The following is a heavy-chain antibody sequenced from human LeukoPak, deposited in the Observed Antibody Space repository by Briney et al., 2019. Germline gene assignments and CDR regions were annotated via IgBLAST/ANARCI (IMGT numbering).Heavy chain of an antibody. CDR1: GFPVSNNY. D-gene: IGHD4-17*01. V-gene: IGHV3-53*01. Sequence: GGSLTLSCAASGFPVSNNYMSWVRQAPGKGLEWVSASSSGGSNPLYADAVKGRFTISRDNSKNTLYLQMNSLRAEDTAVYYCGRDPNGDYVGAFEFWGRGTMVIVSS. J-gene: IGHJ3*01. CDR2: SSSGGSNP. CDR3: GRDPNGDYVGAFEF.